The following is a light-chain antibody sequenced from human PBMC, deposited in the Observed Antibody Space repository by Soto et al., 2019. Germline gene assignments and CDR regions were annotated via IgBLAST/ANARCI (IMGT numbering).Light chain of an antibody. J-gene: IGKJ2*01. Sequence: DIQMTQSPSTLSASVGDRVTITCRASQSISRCLAWYQQKPGKAPKLLIYDASSLASGVPSRFSGSGSGTEFTLNISSLQPDDFATYYCQQYNSYSYTFGQGTKLEIK. V-gene: IGKV1-5*01. CDR1: QSISRC. CDR3: QQYNSYSYT. CDR2: DAS.